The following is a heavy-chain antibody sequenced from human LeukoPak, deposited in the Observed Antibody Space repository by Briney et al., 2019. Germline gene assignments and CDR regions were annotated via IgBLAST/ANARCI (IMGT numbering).Heavy chain of an antibody. Sequence: GGSLRLSCAASGFTFSSYSMNWVRQASGKGLEWVGRIRSKANSYATAYAASVKGRFTISRDDSKNTAYLQMNSLKTEDTAVYYCTRHSDYWGQGTLVTVSS. CDR1: GFTFSSYS. CDR2: IRSKANSYAT. V-gene: IGHV3-73*01. J-gene: IGHJ4*02. CDR3: TRHSDY.